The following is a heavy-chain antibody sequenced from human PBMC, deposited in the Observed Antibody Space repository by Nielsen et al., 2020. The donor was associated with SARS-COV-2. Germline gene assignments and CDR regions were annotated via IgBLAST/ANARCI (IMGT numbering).Heavy chain of an antibody. D-gene: IGHD6-19*01. CDR1: GFTFSDYY. J-gene: IGHJ2*01. CDR3: ARVAGTPPVSYSYFDL. V-gene: IGHV3-11*05. CDR2: MSGSSSYI. Sequence: GESLKISCAGSGFTFSDYYMSWIRQAPGKGLEWVAQMSGSSSYIHYADSVKGRYTISKDSAKNSLSLQMNSLRAEDTAVYYCARVAGTPPVSYSYFDLWGRGTLVTVSS.